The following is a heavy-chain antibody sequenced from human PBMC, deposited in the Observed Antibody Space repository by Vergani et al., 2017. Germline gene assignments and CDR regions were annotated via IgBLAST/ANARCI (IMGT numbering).Heavy chain of an antibody. J-gene: IGHJ3*02. V-gene: IGHV3-48*03. CDR2: ISSSGSTI. CDR3: ARAARWHQLSVDAGDI. Sequence: EVQLVESGGGLVQPGGSLRLSCAASGFTFSSYEMNWVRQAPGKGLEWVSYISSSGSTIYYADSVKGRFTVSRDNAKNALYLQMNSLRAEYTAVYYCARAARWHQLSVDAGDIWGQGTMVTVSS. CDR1: GFTFSSYE. D-gene: IGHD6-13*01.